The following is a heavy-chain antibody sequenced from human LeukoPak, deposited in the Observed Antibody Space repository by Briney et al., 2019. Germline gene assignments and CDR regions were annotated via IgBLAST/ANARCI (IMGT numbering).Heavy chain of an antibody. D-gene: IGHD2-2*01. CDR2: INPNSGDT. Sequence: GSVKVSCKASGYSLTGYHMHWVRQAPGQGLEWMGRINPNSGDTNYAQKFQGGVTMTRDTSISTAYMELSRLRSDDTAVYYCARDYCSSTSCLFDYWGQGTLVTVSS. CDR1: GYSLTGYH. V-gene: IGHV1-2*06. J-gene: IGHJ4*02. CDR3: ARDYCSSTSCLFDY.